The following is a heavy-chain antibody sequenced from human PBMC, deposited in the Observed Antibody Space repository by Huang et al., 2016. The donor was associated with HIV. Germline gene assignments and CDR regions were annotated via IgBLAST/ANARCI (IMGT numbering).Heavy chain of an antibody. CDR3: ARGGAPYYDFWGGGHHYGMDV. CDR1: GFTFRSYW. Sequence: EVQLVESGGGLVQPGGSLRLSCAASGFTFRSYWMSWVRQDQGKGLECVANRKQDGSEKYYGDSVKGRFTISRDNGKNALYLQMYSLRVEDTAIYYCARGGAPYYDFWGGGHHYGMDVWGQGTTVTVSS. J-gene: IGHJ6*02. D-gene: IGHD3-3*01. CDR2: RKQDGSEK. V-gene: IGHV3-7*04.